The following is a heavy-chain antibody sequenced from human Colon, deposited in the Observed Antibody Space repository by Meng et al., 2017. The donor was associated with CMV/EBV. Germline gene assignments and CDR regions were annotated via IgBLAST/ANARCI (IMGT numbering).Heavy chain of an antibody. J-gene: IGHJ4*02. D-gene: IGHD1-26*01. CDR3: ARDLTNKWFYY. Sequence: MQPQESGPGLVKPAATLSLTCTASGDPISSGSHSWAWFRQPPGKRLEWIGSMYFSGIADYNPSLKSRVTISLHATQKQFSLRLTSVTAADSAVYFCARDLTNKWFYYWGQGTLVTVSS. CDR1: GDPISSGSHS. V-gene: IGHV4-39*07. CDR2: MYFSGIA.